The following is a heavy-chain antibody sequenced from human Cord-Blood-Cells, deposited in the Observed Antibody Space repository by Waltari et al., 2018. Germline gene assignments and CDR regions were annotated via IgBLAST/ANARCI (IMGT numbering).Heavy chain of an antibody. V-gene: IGHV3-21*01. CDR2: ISSSSSYI. D-gene: IGHD6-13*01. CDR3: ARSASSSWFDY. Sequence: EVQLVESGGGLVKPGGCLRLSCAASGFTFSSSRLNWVRQAPGKGLEWVSSISSSSSYIYYADSVKGRFTISRDNAKNSLYLQMNSLRAEDTAVYYCARSASSSWFDYWGQGTLVTVSS. J-gene: IGHJ4*02. CDR1: GFTFSSSR.